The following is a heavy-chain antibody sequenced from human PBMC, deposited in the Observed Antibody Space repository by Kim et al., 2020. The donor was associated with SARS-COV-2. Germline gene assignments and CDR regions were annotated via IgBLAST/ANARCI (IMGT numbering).Heavy chain of an antibody. Sequence: SETLSLTCTVSGGSISSGGYYWSWIRQHPGKGLEWIGYIYYSGSTYYNPSLKSRVTISVDTSKNQFSLKPSSVTAADTAVYYCARDRGYYGSGSYPNWFDPWGQGTLVTVSS. V-gene: IGHV4-31*03. D-gene: IGHD3-10*01. CDR2: IYYSGST. CDR3: ARDRGYYGSGSYPNWFDP. J-gene: IGHJ5*02. CDR1: GGSISSGGYY.